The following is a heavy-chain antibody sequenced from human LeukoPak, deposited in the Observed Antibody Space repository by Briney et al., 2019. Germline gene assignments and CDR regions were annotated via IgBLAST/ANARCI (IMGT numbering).Heavy chain of an antibody. V-gene: IGHV3-48*03. CDR1: GFTFSSYE. CDR3: ARLVRGVSDY. D-gene: IGHD3-10*01. J-gene: IGHJ4*02. Sequence: PGGSLRLSCAASGFTFSSYEMDWVRQAPGKGLEWVSYISSSGSTIYYADSVKGRFTISRDNAKNSLYLQMNSLRAEDTAVYYCARLVRGVSDYWGQGTLVTVSS. CDR2: ISSSGSTI.